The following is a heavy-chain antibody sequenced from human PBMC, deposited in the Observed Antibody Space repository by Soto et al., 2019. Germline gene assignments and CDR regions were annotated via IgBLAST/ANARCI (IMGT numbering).Heavy chain of an antibody. D-gene: IGHD6-13*01. V-gene: IGHV3-30*18. CDR3: AKDRAPYSSSWDSFDY. CDR2: IPYDGSNK. CDR1: GFTFSSYG. Sequence: GGSMRLSYAALGFTFSSYGMHWVRQAPGKGLEWVAVIPYDGSNKYYADSVKGRFTISRDNSKNTLYLQMNSLRAEDTAVFYCAKDRAPYSSSWDSFDYWGQGTLVTVSS. J-gene: IGHJ4*02.